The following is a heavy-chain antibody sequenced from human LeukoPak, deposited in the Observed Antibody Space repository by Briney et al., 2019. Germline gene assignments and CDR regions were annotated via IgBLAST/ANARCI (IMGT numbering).Heavy chain of an antibody. D-gene: IGHD1-7*01. J-gene: IGHJ4*02. V-gene: IGHV4-30-4*08. CDR1: GGSISSGDYY. CDR3: ARAGTTKTTPKGIDY. CDR2: IYYSGST. Sequence: SETLSLTCTVSGGSISSGDYYWSWIRQPPGKGLEWIGYIYYSGSTYYNPSLKSRVTISVDTSKNQFSLKLSSVTAADTAVYYCARAGTTKTTPKGIDYWGQGTLVTVPS.